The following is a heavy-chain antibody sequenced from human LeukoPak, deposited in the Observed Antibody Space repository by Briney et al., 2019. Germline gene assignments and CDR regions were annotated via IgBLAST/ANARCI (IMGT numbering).Heavy chain of an antibody. CDR2: IIPIFDTT. V-gene: IGHV1-69*01. CDR3: ARGRDDNSGYYYGSYDY. D-gene: IGHD3-22*01. CDR1: GGTFSSYA. Sequence: GSSVKVSCKASGGTFSSYAISWVRQAPGQGLEWMGGIIPIFDTTNYAQKFLGRVTITADESTSTAYMELSSLRSEDAAVYYCARGRDDNSGYYYGSYDYWGQGTPVTVSS. J-gene: IGHJ4*02.